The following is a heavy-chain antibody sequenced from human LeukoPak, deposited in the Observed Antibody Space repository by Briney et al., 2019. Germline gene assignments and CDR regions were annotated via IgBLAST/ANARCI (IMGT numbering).Heavy chain of an antibody. J-gene: IGHJ3*02. D-gene: IGHD1-26*01. V-gene: IGHV1-2*06. CDR1: GYTFTGYY. Sequence: ASVKVSCKASGYTFTGYYMHWVRQAPGQGLEWMGRINPNSGDTSYAQKFQGRVTMTRDTSISTAYMELSSLRSDDTAVYYCARYYQGAFDIWGQETIVTVSS. CDR2: INPNSGDT. CDR3: ARYYQGAFDI.